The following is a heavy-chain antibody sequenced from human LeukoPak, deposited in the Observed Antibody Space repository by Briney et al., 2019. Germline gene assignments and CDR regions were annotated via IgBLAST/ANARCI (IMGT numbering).Heavy chain of an antibody. Sequence: GGSLRLSCAASGFTFSSYAMSWVRQAPGKGLEWVSAISGSGGSTYYADSVKGRFTISRDNSKNTLYLQMNSLRAEDTAVYYCAKVTAAAGMSGYDAFDIWGQGTMVTVSS. CDR2: ISGSGGST. V-gene: IGHV3-23*01. CDR3: AKVTAAAGMSGYDAFDI. CDR1: GFTFSSYA. J-gene: IGHJ3*02. D-gene: IGHD6-13*01.